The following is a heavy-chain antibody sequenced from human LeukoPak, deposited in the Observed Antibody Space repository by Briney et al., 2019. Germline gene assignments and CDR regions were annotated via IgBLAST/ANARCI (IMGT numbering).Heavy chain of an antibody. CDR3: ARVDLYENVLDY. J-gene: IGHJ4*02. V-gene: IGHV4-30-2*01. Sequence: PSETLSLTCAVSGGSISSGGYSWSWIRQPPGKDLEWIGYIYHSGSTYYNPSLKSRVTISVDRSKNQFSLKLSSVTAADTAVYYCARVDLYENVLDYWGQGTLVTVSS. CDR1: GGSISSGGYS. D-gene: IGHD3-10*02. CDR2: IYHSGST.